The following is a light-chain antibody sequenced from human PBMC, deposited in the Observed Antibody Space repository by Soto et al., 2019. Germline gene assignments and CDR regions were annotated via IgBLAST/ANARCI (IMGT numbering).Light chain of an antibody. CDR1: QSIYSNY. Sequence: EIVLTQSPGTLSLSPGERATLSCRASQSIYSNYLAWYQQKPGQAPRLLIYGASIRATGIPDRFSGSESGTDFTLTIIRLEPEDFAVYYCQHSVNSPRTFGQGTKVEIK. CDR2: GAS. J-gene: IGKJ1*01. CDR3: QHSVNSPRT. V-gene: IGKV3-20*01.